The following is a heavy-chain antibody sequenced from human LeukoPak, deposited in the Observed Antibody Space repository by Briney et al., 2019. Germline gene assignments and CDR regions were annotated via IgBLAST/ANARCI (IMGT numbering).Heavy chain of an antibody. CDR3: ARVRGDYWFDF. CDR1: GFIFSSYW. CDR2: IKQGGTEK. Sequence: GGSLRLSCAASGFIFSSYWMSWVRQAPGKGLEWVANIKQGGTEKYYVDSVKGRFTISRDNAKNSLYLQTNSLRVEDTAVYYCARVRGDYWFDFWGQGTLVTVSS. J-gene: IGHJ4*02. V-gene: IGHV3-7*04. D-gene: IGHD4-17*01.